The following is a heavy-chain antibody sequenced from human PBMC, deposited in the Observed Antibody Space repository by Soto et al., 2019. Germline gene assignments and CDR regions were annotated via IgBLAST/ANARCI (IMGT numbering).Heavy chain of an antibody. CDR2: IYHAGSV. Sequence: WETLSLTCAVSGYSIASGYYWAWIRQSPGKGLEWIGSIYHAGSVYYNPSLNGRVALSMDTSKNHFSLKLTSVTAADTAVYYCARTFDYYGMDVWGQGTTVTVAS. CDR3: ARTFDYYGMDV. CDR1: GYSIASGYY. J-gene: IGHJ6*02. V-gene: IGHV4-38-2*01.